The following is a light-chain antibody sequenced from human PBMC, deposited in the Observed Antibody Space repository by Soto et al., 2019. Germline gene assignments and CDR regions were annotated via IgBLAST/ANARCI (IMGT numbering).Light chain of an antibody. CDR2: EVS. CDR1: SSDVGGYNY. J-gene: IGLJ3*02. V-gene: IGLV2-14*01. Sequence: QSALTQPASVSGSPGPSITISCTGTSSDVGGYNYVSWYQQKPGKAPRVMIYEVSNRPSGVSNRFSGSKSGNTASLIISGLKAEDEADYYCSSYTSRSTWVFGGGTQLTVL. CDR3: SSYTSRSTWV.